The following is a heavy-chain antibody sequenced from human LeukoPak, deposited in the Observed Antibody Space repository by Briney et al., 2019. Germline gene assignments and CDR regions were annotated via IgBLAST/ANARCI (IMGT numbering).Heavy chain of an antibody. V-gene: IGHV3-33*01. CDR3: ATERDSSWTFDS. CDR1: GFSFSTYA. Sequence: GTSLRLSCAASGFSFSTYAMHWVRQAPGKGLDWVAMIWSDVSNQYYADSVKGRFTISRDNPKNTLYLQLNSLRAEDTAVYYCATERDSSWTFDSWGQGTLVTVSS. J-gene: IGHJ4*02. D-gene: IGHD6-13*01. CDR2: IWSDVSNQ.